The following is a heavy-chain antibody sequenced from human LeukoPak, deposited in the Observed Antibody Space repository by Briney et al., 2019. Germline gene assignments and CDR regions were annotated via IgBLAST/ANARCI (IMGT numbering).Heavy chain of an antibody. CDR1: GYSISSGYY. J-gene: IGHJ4*02. Sequence: SETVSLTCTVSGYSISSGYYWGWIRQPPGKGLEWIGSIYHSGSTYYNPSLKSRVTISVDTSKNQFSRKLSSVTAADTAVYYCARDKHELADYWGQGPLVTVSS. CDR2: IYHSGST. D-gene: IGHD3-10*01. CDR3: ARDKHELADY. V-gene: IGHV4-38-2*02.